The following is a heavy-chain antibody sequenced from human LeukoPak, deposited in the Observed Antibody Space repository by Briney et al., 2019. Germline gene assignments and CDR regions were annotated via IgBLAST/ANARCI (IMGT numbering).Heavy chain of an antibody. D-gene: IGHD3-3*01. CDR1: GFTFSSYA. CDR2: ISGSGGST. CDR3: AKDQRYYDFWSGYYTGYYYYYMDV. Sequence: PGGSLRLSCAASGFTFSSYAMSWVRQAPGKGLEWVSAISGSGGSTYYADSVKGRFTISRDNSKNTLYLQMNSLRAEDTAVYYCAKDQRYYDFWSGYYTGYYYYYMDVWGKGTTVTVSS. V-gene: IGHV3-23*01. J-gene: IGHJ6*03.